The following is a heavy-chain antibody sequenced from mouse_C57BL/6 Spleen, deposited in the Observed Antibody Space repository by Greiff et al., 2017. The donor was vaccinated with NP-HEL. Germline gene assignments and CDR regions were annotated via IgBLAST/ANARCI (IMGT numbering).Heavy chain of an antibody. J-gene: IGHJ2*01. D-gene: IGHD4-1*01. CDR2: INPNYGTT. V-gene: IGHV1-39*01. CDR3: ARILTGTGYFDY. Sequence: EVKLVESGPELVKPGASVKISCKASGYSFTDYNMNWVKQSNGKSLEWIGVINPNYGTTSYNQKFKGKATLTVDQSSSTAYMQLNSLTSEDSAVYYCARILTGTGYFDYWGQGTTLTVSS. CDR1: GYSFTDYN.